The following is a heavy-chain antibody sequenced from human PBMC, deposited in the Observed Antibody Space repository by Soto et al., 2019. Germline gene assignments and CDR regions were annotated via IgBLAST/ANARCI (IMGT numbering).Heavy chain of an antibody. D-gene: IGHD6-13*01. V-gene: IGHV3-15*01. Sequence: EVQLVESGGGLVKPGGSLRLSCAASGFTFSNAWMSWVRQAPGKGLEWVGRIKSKTDGGTTDYAAPVKGRFTISRDDSKNTLYLQMNSLKTEDTAVYYCTTGGAAGTYYYYGMDVWGQGTTVTVSS. CDR2: IKSKTDGGTT. CDR1: GFTFSNAW. CDR3: TTGGAAGTYYYYGMDV. J-gene: IGHJ6*02.